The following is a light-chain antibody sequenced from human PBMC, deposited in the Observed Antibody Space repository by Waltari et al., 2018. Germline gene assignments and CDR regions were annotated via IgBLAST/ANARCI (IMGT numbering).Light chain of an antibody. J-gene: IGKJ1*01. V-gene: IGKV1-5*03. CDR3: QQFNSFPWT. Sequence: DIQITQSPSSLSASVGDRVTITCRASQTISSWLAWYQQKPGKAPKLLIYKASTLESGVPSRFSGSGSGTEFTLTISSPQPGDFATYYCQQFNSFPWTFGHGTKVEIK. CDR2: KAS. CDR1: QTISSW.